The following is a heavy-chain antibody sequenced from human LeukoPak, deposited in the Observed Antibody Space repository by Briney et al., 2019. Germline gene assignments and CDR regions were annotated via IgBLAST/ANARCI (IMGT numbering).Heavy chain of an antibody. V-gene: IGHV4-34*01. J-gene: IGHJ3*02. D-gene: IGHD3-3*01. Sequence: KPSETLSLTCAVYGGSFSGYYWSWIRQPPGKGLEWIGKINHSGSTNCSPSLKSRLTISVDTSKNQFSLKLSSVTAADTAVHYCASNGFWVPDAFDIWGQGTMVTVSS. CDR1: GGSFSGYY. CDR3: ASNGFWVPDAFDI. CDR2: INHSGST.